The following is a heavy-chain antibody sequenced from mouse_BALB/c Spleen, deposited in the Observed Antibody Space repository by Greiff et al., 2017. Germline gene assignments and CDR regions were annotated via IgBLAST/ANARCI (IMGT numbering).Heavy chain of an antibody. CDR3: ARDYGDPIYAMDY. V-gene: IGHV5-9-3*01. J-gene: IGHJ4*01. D-gene: IGHD2-4*01. CDR1: GFTFSSYA. Sequence: EVQRVESGGGLVKPGGSLKLSCAASGFTFSSYAMSWVRQTPEKRLEWVATISSGGSYTYYPDSVKGRFTISRDNAKNTLYLQMSSLRSEDAAMYDCARDYGDPIYAMDYWGQGTSVTVSS. CDR2: ISSGGSYT.